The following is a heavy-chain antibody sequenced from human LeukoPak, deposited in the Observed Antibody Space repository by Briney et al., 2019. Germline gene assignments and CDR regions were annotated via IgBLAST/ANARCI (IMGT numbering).Heavy chain of an antibody. Sequence: ASVKVSCKTSGYTFTVYYIHWMRQAPGQGLEWMGWIAPRNGGTNYAQRFQGRVSMTRDTSISTVYMELRSLISDDTAVYYCARGLFGSSPVVGKFYSLGQGTLVTVPS. CDR1: GYTFTVYY. CDR3: ARGLFGSSPVVGKFYS. D-gene: IGHD3-3*01. V-gene: IGHV1-2*02. J-gene: IGHJ5*02. CDR2: IAPRNGGT.